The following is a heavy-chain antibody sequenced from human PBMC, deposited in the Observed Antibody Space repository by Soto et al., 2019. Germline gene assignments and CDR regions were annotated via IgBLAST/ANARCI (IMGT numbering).Heavy chain of an antibody. J-gene: IGHJ6*02. D-gene: IGHD3-10*01. CDR3: ARTNYYGSGSYSYGMDV. CDR2: IYHSGST. Sequence: SETLSLTCSVSVGSISSGGYSWSWIRQPPGKGLEWIGYIYHSGSTYYNPSLRSRVTISVDRSKNQFSLKLSSVTAADTAVYYCARTNYYGSGSYSYGMDVWGQGKTVTGSS. CDR1: VGSISSGGYS. V-gene: IGHV4-30-2*01.